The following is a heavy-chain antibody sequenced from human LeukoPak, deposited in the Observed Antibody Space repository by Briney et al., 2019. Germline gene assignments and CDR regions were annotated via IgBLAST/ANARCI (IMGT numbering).Heavy chain of an antibody. V-gene: IGHV3-30*18. J-gene: IGHJ4*02. CDR1: GFIFSSFG. D-gene: IGHD3-10*01. Sequence: GGSLRLSCAASGFIFSSFGMHWVRQAPGKGLEWVAVISYDGSNKYYADSVKGRFTISRDNSKNTLYLQMNSLRAEDTAVYYCAKDAQITMVRGVIMYVDYWGQGTLVTVSS. CDR3: AKDAQITMVRGVIMYVDY. CDR2: ISYDGSNK.